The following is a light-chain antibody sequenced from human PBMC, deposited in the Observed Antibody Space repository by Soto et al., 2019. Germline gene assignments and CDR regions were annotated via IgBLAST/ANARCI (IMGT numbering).Light chain of an antibody. Sequence: QSALTQPASVSGSPGRSITISCTGTSSDVGGYKYVSWYQQHPGKAPKLMIYEVSNRPSGVSSPFSVSKSGNTASLTISGVQPEDEAAYYCSSYTTSSTYVLGTGTNLTVL. CDR1: SSDVGGYKY. V-gene: IGLV2-14*01. CDR2: EVS. J-gene: IGLJ1*01. CDR3: SSYTTSSTYV.